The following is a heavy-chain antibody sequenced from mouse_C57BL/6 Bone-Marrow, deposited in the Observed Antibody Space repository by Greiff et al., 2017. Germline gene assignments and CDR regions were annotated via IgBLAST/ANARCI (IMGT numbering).Heavy chain of an antibody. D-gene: IGHD2-12*01. CDR2: ISSGSSTI. CDR3: ARGEYNYEGAWFAY. J-gene: IGHJ3*01. Sequence: EVQGVESGGGLVKPGGSLKLSCAASGFTFSDYGMHWVRQAPEQGLEWVAYISSGSSTIYYAVTVKGRFTISRDNAKNTLFLQRTSLRSEDTAMYYCARGEYNYEGAWFAYWGQETLVTVSA. CDR1: GFTFSDYG. V-gene: IGHV5-17*01.